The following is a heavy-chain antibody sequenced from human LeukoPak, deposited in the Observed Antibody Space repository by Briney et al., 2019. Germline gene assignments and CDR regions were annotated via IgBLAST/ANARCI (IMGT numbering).Heavy chain of an antibody. V-gene: IGHV3-30*02. CDR1: GFTFSPYG. D-gene: IGHD6-13*01. J-gene: IGHJ3*02. Sequence: GGSLRLSCAASGFTFSPYGMHWVRQAPGKGLEWVAFIRYDGSNKYYADSLKGRFTISRDNSKNTLYLQMNSLRAEDTAVYYCAKESPQQLVRGAFDIWGQGTMVTVSS. CDR3: AKESPQQLVRGAFDI. CDR2: IRYDGSNK.